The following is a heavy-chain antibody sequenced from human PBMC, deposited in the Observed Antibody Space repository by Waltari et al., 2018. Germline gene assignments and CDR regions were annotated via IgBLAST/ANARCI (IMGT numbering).Heavy chain of an antibody. D-gene: IGHD4-17*01. J-gene: IGHJ3*02. CDR1: GFTFSSYE. CDR3: ASLGYGDYVAAFDI. V-gene: IGHV3-48*03. CDR2: IGVGGSSI. Sequence: EVQLVESGGGLVQPGGSLRLSCAASGFTFSSYERNWVRQAPGKGLEWVSYIGVGGSSIYYAGSVKGGFTISRDNAKNSLYLQMNSLGAEDTAVYYCASLGYGDYVAAFDIWGQGTMVTVSS.